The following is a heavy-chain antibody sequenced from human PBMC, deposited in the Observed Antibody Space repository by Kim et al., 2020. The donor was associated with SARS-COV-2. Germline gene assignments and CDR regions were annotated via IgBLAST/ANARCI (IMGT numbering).Heavy chain of an antibody. J-gene: IGHJ6*02. CDR1: GYTFTSLG. Sequence: ASVKVSCKASGYTFTSLGISWVRQAPGKGLEWMGWISAYDGKTNYAQKLQGRVTMTTDTSTSTAYMELRSLRSDDTAVYYCARQVCDGDCHSLDYYYGIEVWGQGTTGTVSS. CDR3: ARQVCDGDCHSLDYYYGIEV. D-gene: IGHD2-21*02. CDR2: ISAYDGKT. V-gene: IGHV1-18*01.